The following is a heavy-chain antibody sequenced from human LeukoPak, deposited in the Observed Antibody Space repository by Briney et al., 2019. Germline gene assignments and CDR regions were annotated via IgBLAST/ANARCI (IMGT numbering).Heavy chain of an antibody. CDR3: AILTYYDFWSGQVYYFDY. Sequence: SETLSLTCTVSGGSISSSSYYWGWIRQPPGKGLEWIGSSYYSGSTYYNPSLKSRVTISVDTSKNQFSLKLSSVTAADTAVYYCAILTYYDFWSGQVYYFDYWGQGTLVTVSS. V-gene: IGHV4-39*01. CDR2: SYYSGST. J-gene: IGHJ4*02. CDR1: GGSISSSSYY. D-gene: IGHD3-3*01.